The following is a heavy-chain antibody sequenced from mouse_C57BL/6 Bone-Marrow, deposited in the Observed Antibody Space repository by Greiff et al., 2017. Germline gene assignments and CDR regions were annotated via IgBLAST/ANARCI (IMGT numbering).Heavy chain of an antibody. CDR1: GFNIKDSY. Sequence: VQLQQSGAELVKPGASVTLSCTASGFNIKDSYMPWVKQRTEQGLAWIGRIAPEDGETKYAPKFKGQATITADTSSNTAYLQISSLTSEDTAVDYCARDYGSSDWYFDFWGTVTTVTVSS. J-gene: IGHJ1*03. CDR3: ARDYGSSDWYFDF. CDR2: IAPEDGET. V-gene: IGHV14-2*01. D-gene: IGHD1-1*01.